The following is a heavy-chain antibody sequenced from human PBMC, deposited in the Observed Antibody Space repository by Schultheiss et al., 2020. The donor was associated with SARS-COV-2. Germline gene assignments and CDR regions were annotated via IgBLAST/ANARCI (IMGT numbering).Heavy chain of an antibody. CDR2: IHDSGST. CDR1: GVSVTTYC. D-gene: IGHD5-12*01. Sequence: SQTLSLTCTVSGVSVTTYCWNWIRRPPGKGLEWIGFIHDSGSTNYNPSLKSRVTISVDKSKNQFSLKLSSVTAADTAVYYCARVGFARALGFDYWGQGTLVTVSS. V-gene: IGHV4-59*02. CDR3: ARVGFARALGFDY. J-gene: IGHJ4*02.